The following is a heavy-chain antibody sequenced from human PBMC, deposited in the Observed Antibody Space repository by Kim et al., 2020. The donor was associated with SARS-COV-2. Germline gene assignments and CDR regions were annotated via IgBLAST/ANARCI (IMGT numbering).Heavy chain of an antibody. CDR2: ISWNSGSI. CDR3: AKDSTYDFWSGPDAFDI. V-gene: IGHV3-9*01. J-gene: IGHJ3*02. Sequence: GGSLRLSCAASGFTFGDYAMHWVRQAPGKGLEWVSGISWNSGSIGYADSVKGRFTISRDNAKNSLYLQMNSLRAEDTALYYCAKDSTYDFWSGPDAFDIWGQGTMVTVSS. CDR1: GFTFGDYA. D-gene: IGHD3-3*01.